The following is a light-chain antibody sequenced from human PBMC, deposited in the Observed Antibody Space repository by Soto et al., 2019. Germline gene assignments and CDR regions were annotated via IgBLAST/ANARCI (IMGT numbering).Light chain of an antibody. J-gene: IGKJ2*01. CDR2: GAS. V-gene: IGKV3-20*01. CDR1: QSIISSY. CDR3: QQYVSSPLYA. Sequence: ELVLTQSPGTLSLSPGESATLSCRTSQSIISSYLAGYQQKPGQAPRLLLYGASSRATGIPDRFSGSGSGTDFTLTIRRLEPEDFAVYYCQQYVSSPLYAFGQGTKLEIK.